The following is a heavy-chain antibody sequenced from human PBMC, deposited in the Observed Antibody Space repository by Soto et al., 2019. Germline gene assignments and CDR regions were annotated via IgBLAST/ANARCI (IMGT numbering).Heavy chain of an antibody. CDR3: TSTIYYYYYMDV. V-gene: IGHV3-15*01. J-gene: IGHJ6*03. Sequence: GGSLRLSCAASGFTFSNAWMSWVRQAPGKGLEWVGRIKSKTDGGTTDYAAPVKGRFTISRDDSKNTLYLQMNSLKTEDTAVYYCTSTIYYYYYMDVWGKGTTVTVSS. CDR2: IKSKTDGGTT. D-gene: IGHD5-12*01. CDR1: GFTFSNAW.